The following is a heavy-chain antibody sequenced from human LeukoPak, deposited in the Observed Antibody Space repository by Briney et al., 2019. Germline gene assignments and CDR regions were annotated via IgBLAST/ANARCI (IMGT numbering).Heavy chain of an antibody. D-gene: IGHD2-15*01. V-gene: IGHV4-4*07. CDR2: IYTCGST. J-gene: IGHJ5*02. CDR3: ARVEGGRAKGWWFDP. Sequence: KTSETLSLTCTVSGGAISSYYWSWIRQPAGKGLEWIGRIYTCGSTNYNPSLKSRVTMSVDTSKNQFSLKLSSVTAADTAVYYCARVEGGRAKGWWFDPWGQGTLVTVSS. CDR1: GGAISSYY.